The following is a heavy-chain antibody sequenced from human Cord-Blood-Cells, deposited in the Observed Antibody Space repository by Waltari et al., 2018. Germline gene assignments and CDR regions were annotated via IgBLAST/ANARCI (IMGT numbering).Heavy chain of an antibody. CDR2: INPNSGGT. D-gene: IGHD6-13*01. Sequence: QVQLVQSGAEVKKPGAAVKVPCKAAGYTFTGYYMPWVPQAPGQGLEWMGWINPNSGGTNYAQKFQGWVTMTRDTSISTAYMELSRLRSDDTAVYYCARQGAGTGWFDPWGQGTLVTVSS. J-gene: IGHJ5*02. CDR3: ARQGAGTGWFDP. V-gene: IGHV1-2*04. CDR1: GYTFTGYY.